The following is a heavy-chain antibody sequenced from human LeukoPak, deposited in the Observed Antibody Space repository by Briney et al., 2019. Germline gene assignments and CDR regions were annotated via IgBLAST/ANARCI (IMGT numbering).Heavy chain of an antibody. V-gene: IGHV3-53*04. CDR2: IYSGGST. CDR3: ARDYPWFDP. Sequence: QAXXXGLEWVSVIYSGGSTYYADSVKGRFTISRHNSKNTLYLQMNSLRAEDTAVYYCARDYPWFDPWGQGTLVTVSS. J-gene: IGHJ5*02.